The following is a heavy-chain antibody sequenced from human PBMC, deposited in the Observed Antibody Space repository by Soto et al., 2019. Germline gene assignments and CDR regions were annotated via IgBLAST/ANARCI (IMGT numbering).Heavy chain of an antibody. CDR3: ARVGDYGSGSYPYYFDY. V-gene: IGHV4-61*01. CDR2: IYYSGST. D-gene: IGHD3-10*01. J-gene: IGHJ4*02. Sequence: SETLSLTCTVSGGSVSSGSYYWSWIRQPPGKGLEWIGYIYYSGSTNYNPSLKSRVTISVDTSKNQFSLKLSSVTAADTAVYYCARVGDYGSGSYPYYFDYWGQGTLVTVIL. CDR1: GGSVSSGSYY.